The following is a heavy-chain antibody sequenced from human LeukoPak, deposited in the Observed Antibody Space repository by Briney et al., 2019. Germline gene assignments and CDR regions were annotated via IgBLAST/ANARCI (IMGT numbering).Heavy chain of an antibody. CDR3: ARDLDYYDSSGHATLDY. V-gene: IGHV3-30-3*01. D-gene: IGHD3-22*01. J-gene: IGHJ4*02. CDR1: GLTFSSYA. CDR2: ISFDGSNK. Sequence: GGSLRLSCAAAGLTFSSYAMHWVRQAPGKGMEWVAVISFDGSNKYYADSVKGRFTISRDNSKNTLYLQMNSLRAEDTAVYYCARDLDYYDSSGHATLDYWGQGTLVTVSS.